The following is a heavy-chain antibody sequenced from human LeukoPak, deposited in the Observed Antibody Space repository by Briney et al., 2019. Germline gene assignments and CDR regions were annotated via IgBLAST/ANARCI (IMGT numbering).Heavy chain of an antibody. Sequence: GGSLRLSCSASGFTFSSYAMHWIRQAPGKGLEWVGFIRSKAYGGTTEYAASVKGRFTISRDDSKTIAYLQMNSLKTEDTAVYYCARDVSTWFYWGQGTLVTVSS. V-gene: IGHV3-49*03. CDR3: ARDVSTWFY. CDR1: GFTFSSYA. J-gene: IGHJ4*02. CDR2: IRSKAYGGTT. D-gene: IGHD6-13*01.